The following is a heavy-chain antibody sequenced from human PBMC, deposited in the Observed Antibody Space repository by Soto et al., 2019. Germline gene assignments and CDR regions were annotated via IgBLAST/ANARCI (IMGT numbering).Heavy chain of an antibody. CDR2: IFSNDEK. V-gene: IGHV2-26*01. J-gene: IGHJ3*02. CDR1: GFSLSNARMG. D-gene: IGHD3-10*01. Sequence: QVTLKESGPVLVKHTETLTLTCTVSGFSLSNARMGVSWIRQPPGKALEWLAHIFSNDEKSYSTSLKSRLTISKDTSNSQVVLTMTNMDPVDTATYYCARSFLWFGELSFDAFDIWGQGTMVTVSS. CDR3: ARSFLWFGELSFDAFDI.